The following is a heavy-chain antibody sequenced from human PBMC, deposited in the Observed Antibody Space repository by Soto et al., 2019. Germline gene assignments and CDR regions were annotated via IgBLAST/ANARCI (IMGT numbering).Heavy chain of an antibody. CDR2: INADGSET. CDR3: ARDGEGF. CDR1: GFTFSSNW. D-gene: IGHD2-21*01. J-gene: IGHJ4*02. V-gene: IGHV3-74*01. Sequence: GGSLRLSCAASGFTFSSNWMHWVRRVPGRGLVWVSRINADGSETNYEDSVEGRFTISRDNPKNTLYLQMNSLRAEDTDVYYCARDGEGFWGQGTLVTVSS.